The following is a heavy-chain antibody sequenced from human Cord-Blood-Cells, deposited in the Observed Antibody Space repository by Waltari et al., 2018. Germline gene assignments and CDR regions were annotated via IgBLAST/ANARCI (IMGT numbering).Heavy chain of an antibody. D-gene: IGHD3-10*01. V-gene: IGHV3-33*01. CDR2: IWYDGSNK. CDR1: GFTFSSNG. CDR3: ARDCGVQGVIDY. J-gene: IGHJ4*02. Sequence: QVQLVESGGGVVQPGRSLRLSCAASGFTFSSNGTRGVRQAPGKGLEWVSVIWYDGSNKYYADSVKGRFTISRDNSKNTLYLQMNSLRAEDTAVYYCARDCGVQGVIDYWGQGTLVTVSS.